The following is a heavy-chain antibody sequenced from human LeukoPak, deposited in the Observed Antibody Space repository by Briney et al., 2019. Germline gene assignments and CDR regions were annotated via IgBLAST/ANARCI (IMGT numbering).Heavy chain of an antibody. Sequence: PGGSLRLSCAASGFTFSSYAMHWVRQAPGKGLEWVAVISYDGSNKYYADSVKGRFTIPRDNSKNTLYLQMNSLRAEDTAVYYCAKDGGPIAVAGIGDYWGQGTLVTVSS. CDR1: GFTFSSYA. CDR3: AKDGGPIAVAGIGDY. V-gene: IGHV3-30-3*01. J-gene: IGHJ4*02. CDR2: ISYDGSNK. D-gene: IGHD6-19*01.